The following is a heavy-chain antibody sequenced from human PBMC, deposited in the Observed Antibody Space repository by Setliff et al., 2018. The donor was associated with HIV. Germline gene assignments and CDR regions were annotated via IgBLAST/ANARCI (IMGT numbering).Heavy chain of an antibody. CDR2: INHKKRT. D-gene: IGHD6-13*01. CDR1: GFTFSSFA. V-gene: IGHV4-34*01. Sequence: PGGSLRLSCAASGFTFSSFAMSWIRQAPGKGLEWIGEINHKKRTNYNPSLKSRVTISVDTSKNQFSLKLRSVTAADTAVYYCARRGIAAAGSDSWGQGTLVTVSS. CDR3: ARRGIAAAGSDS. J-gene: IGHJ4*02.